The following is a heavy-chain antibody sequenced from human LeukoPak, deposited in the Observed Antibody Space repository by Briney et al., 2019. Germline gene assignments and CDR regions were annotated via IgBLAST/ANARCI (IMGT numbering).Heavy chain of an antibody. D-gene: IGHD3-16*01. V-gene: IGHV5-51*01. Sequence: GESLKISGKCFGYCFTSYWIGWVRPMPGKGLEWMGIIYPGDSDTRHSPSFQGPVTISPDKSNSTAYLQWSSLKAPDTAMYYWGKQSMMEDAFDIWGQGTMVTVSS. CDR2: IYPGDSDT. J-gene: IGHJ3*02. CDR1: GYCFTSYW. CDR3: GKQSMMEDAFDI.